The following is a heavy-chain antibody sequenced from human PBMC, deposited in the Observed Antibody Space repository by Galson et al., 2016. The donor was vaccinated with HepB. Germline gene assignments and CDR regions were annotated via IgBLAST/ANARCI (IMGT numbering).Heavy chain of an antibody. CDR3: AKIGQRTPHPDY. V-gene: IGHV3-23*01. CDR2: IRGSGGST. J-gene: IGHJ4*02. Sequence: SLRLSCAASGFTFSSYDMSWVRQAPGKGLEWVSAIRGSGGSTFYADSVKGRSTISRDNSMNTLYLQTNSLRAEDTAVYYCAKIGQRTPHPDYWGQGTLVTVSS. CDR1: GFTFSSYD.